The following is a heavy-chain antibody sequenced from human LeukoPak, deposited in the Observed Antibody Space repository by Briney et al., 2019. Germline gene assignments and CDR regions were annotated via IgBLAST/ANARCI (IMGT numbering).Heavy chain of an antibody. CDR1: GYTFTSYA. CDR2: INTNTGNP. D-gene: IGHD6-6*01. V-gene: IGHV7-4-1*02. CDR3: ARDASRFPYSSSLPDY. J-gene: IGHJ4*02. Sequence: ASVKVSCKASGYTFTSYAMNWVRQAPGQGLEWMGWINTNTGNPTYAQGFTGRFVFSLDTSVSTAYLQISSLKAEDTAVYYCARDASRFPYSSSLPDYWGQGTLVTVSS.